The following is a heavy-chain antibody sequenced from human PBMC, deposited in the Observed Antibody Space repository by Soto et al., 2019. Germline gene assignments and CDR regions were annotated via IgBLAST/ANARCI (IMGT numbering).Heavy chain of an antibody. D-gene: IGHD2-15*01. J-gene: IGHJ3*02. CDR1: GFSVSSGSYY. CDR2: IYYSGST. V-gene: IGHV4-61*01. CDR3: AREVVVVTGVGEVFDI. Sequence: SETLSLTCTVSGFSVSSGSYYWSWFRQPPGKGLEWIGDIYYSGSTKYNPSLKSRVTISIDTSKSQFSLKLSSVTAADTAVYYCAREVVVVTGVGEVFDIWGQGTMVT.